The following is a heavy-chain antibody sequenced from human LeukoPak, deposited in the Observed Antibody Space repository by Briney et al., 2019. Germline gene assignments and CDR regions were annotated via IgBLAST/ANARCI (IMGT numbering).Heavy chain of an antibody. D-gene: IGHD1-26*01. J-gene: IGHJ6*04. CDR3: ARGVPYSGSFQMDV. V-gene: IGHV1-2*06. CDR2: INPNSGGT. CDR1: GGTFSSYA. Sequence: GASVKVSCKASGGTFSSYAISWVRQAPGQGLEWMGRINPNSGGTNYAQKFQGRVTMTRDTSTSTAYMELSRLRSDDTAVYYCARGVPYSGSFQMDVWGKGTTVTVSS.